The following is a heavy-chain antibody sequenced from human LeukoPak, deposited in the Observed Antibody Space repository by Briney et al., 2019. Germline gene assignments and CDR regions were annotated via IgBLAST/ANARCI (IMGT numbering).Heavy chain of an antibody. J-gene: IGHJ4*02. D-gene: IGHD3-22*01. CDR1: GFTFDDYG. Sequence: GGSLRLSCAASGFTFDDYGMSWVREAPGKGLEWVSGINWNGGSTGYADSLKGRFTISRNNAKNSLYLQMNILRAEDTALYYCARHLRVYYDSSGCFDYWGQGTLVTVSS. V-gene: IGHV3-20*04. CDR2: INWNGGST. CDR3: ARHLRVYYDSSGCFDY.